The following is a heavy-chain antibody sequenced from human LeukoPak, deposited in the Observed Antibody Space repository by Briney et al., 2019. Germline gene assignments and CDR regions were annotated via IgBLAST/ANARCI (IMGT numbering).Heavy chain of an antibody. CDR2: ISYDGSNK. D-gene: IGHD6-19*01. CDR1: GFTFSSYG. V-gene: IGHV3-30*18. J-gene: IGHJ6*04. CDR3: AKDFDSGWYYYYYGMDV. Sequence: GRSLRLSCAASGFTFSSYGMHWVRQAPGKGLEWVAVISYDGSNKYYADSVKGRFTISRDNSKNTLYLQMNSLRAEDTAVYYCAKDFDSGWYYYYYGMDVWGKGTTVTVSS.